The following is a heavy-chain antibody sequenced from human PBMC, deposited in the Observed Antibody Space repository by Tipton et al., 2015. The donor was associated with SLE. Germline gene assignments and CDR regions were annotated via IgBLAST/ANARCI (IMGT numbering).Heavy chain of an antibody. D-gene: IGHD3-22*01. J-gene: IGHJ4*02. V-gene: IGHV3-7*03. Sequence: SLRLSCAASGFTFSSYWMSWVRQAPGKGLEWVANIKQDGSEKYYVDSVKGRFTISRDNAKSSLYLQMNSLRAEDTAVYYCARDRGGYYDYFDYWGQGTLVTVSS. CDR3: ARDRGGYYDYFDY. CDR1: GFTFSSYW. CDR2: IKQDGSEK.